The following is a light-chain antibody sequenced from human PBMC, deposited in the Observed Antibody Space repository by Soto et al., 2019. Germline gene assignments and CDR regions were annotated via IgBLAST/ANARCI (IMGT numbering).Light chain of an antibody. CDR3: QQSYSTPYT. J-gene: IGKJ2*01. CDR1: QSISSY. CDR2: AAS. Sequence: DIQMTQSPSSLSASVGDRVTITCRASQSISSYLNGYQQKPGKAPKLLIYAASSLQSGVPSRFSGSGSGTAFALTISSLQPEDFATYYCQQSYSTPYTFGQGTKLEIK. V-gene: IGKV1-39*01.